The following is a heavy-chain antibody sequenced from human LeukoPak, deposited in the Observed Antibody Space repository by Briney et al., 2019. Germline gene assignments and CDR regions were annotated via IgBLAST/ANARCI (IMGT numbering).Heavy chain of an antibody. CDR1: GGSISSGSYF. J-gene: IGHJ3*02. CDR3: ASDRIEVDAFDI. V-gene: IGHV4-61*02. CDR2: IYTSGST. Sequence: SETLSLTCTVSGGSISSGSYFWSWIRQPARKGLEWIGRIYTSGSTNYNPSLKSRVTISVDTSKNQFSLKLSSVTAADAAVYYCASDRIEVDAFDIWGQGTMVTVSS. D-gene: IGHD2-15*01.